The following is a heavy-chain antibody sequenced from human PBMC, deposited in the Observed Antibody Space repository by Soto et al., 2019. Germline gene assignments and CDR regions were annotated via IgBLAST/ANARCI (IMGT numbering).Heavy chain of an antibody. CDR3: ARRGFLDF. CDR1: GASIGNYY. V-gene: IGHV4-59*08. Sequence: SSETLSLTCTVSGASIGNYYWSWIRQPPGKGLEWIGCISDSGSTYYNPSLKSRVTISADTSKNQVSLKLTSMTAADTAVYYCARRGFLDFWGQGTLVTVSS. J-gene: IGHJ4*02. CDR2: ISDSGST.